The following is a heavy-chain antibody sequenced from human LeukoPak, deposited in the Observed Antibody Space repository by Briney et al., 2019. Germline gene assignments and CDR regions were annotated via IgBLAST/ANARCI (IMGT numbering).Heavy chain of an antibody. D-gene: IGHD5-24*01. Sequence: ASVKVSCKASGNTFTNYYMHWVRQAPGQGLEWMGIINPGSGSTGYAQKFQGRVTMTRDTSTSTVYMDLSSLKSEDTAVYYCVRSRDGYNYFDYWGQGTLVTVSS. V-gene: IGHV1-46*01. J-gene: IGHJ4*02. CDR2: INPGSGST. CDR3: VRSRDGYNYFDY. CDR1: GNTFTNYY.